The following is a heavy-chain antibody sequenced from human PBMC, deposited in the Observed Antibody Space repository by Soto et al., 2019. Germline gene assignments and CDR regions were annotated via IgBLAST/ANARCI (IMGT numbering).Heavy chain of an antibody. J-gene: IGHJ4*02. CDR2: ISHSGNA. CDR3: AARHFWSGPWTARRLDY. Sequence: PSEALALTCSVSGYSMNSSHWWNWVRQPPGKGLEWIGQISHSGNANYNPSLTSRVTISVDRSKNHFSLKLTSVTAADTAVYYCAARHFWSGPWTARRLDYWGQGTLVTVSS. CDR1: GYSMNSSHW. V-gene: IGHV4-4*02. D-gene: IGHD3-3*02.